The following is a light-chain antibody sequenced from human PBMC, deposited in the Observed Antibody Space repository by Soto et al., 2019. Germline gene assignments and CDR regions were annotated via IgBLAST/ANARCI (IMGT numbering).Light chain of an antibody. V-gene: IGKV1-12*01. CDR2: DAP. CDR1: QGISSW. CDR3: QQYDSFQYS. J-gene: IGKJ2*03. Sequence: DIQMTQSPSSVSASVGDRVTITCRASQGISSWLAWYQQKPGKAPKLLIYDAPPLESGVPSRFSGNKSGTEFTLTINGLQPDDCATYYCQQYDSFQYSFGQGTKLEI.